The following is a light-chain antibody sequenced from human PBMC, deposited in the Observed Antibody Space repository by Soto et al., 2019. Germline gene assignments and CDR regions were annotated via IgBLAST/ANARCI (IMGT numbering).Light chain of an antibody. CDR2: KIS. CDR1: QILVDRDGNTY. CDR3: MQGTLWPWT. Sequence: DVVMTQSPLSLPVTLGQPASISCSSSQILVDRDGNTYFNWDQRRPGQPPRRLIYKISYRDSGVPDRFSDSGSGTYFTLKISRVEAEDVGYYYCMQGTLWPWTFGQGTKVEIK. V-gene: IGKV2-30*01. J-gene: IGKJ1*01.